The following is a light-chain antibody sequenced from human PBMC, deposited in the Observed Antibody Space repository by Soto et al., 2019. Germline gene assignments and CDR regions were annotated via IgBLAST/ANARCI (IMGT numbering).Light chain of an antibody. CDR1: QGISSA. Sequence: AIQLTQSPSSLSASVGDRVTITCRASQGISSALAWYQQKTGKAPKLLIYDASSLESGVPSRFSGSGSGTDFTLTISSLQPEDFATYYCQQFNSYPPLTFGGGTKVEIK. CDR2: DAS. J-gene: IGKJ4*01. CDR3: QQFNSYPPLT. V-gene: IGKV1-13*02.